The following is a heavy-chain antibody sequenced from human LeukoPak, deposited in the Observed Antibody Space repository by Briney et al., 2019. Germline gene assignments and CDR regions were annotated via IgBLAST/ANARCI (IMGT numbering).Heavy chain of an antibody. Sequence: SETLSLTCTVSGGSISTYYWSWIRQPAGKGLGWIGRIYTSGNTNYNPSLKSRVTMSVDTSKNQFSLRLSSMTAADTAVYYCARIKARDAFDIWGQGTMVTVSS. CDR3: ARIKARDAFDI. V-gene: IGHV4-4*07. CDR1: GGSISTYY. J-gene: IGHJ3*02. CDR2: IYTSGNT.